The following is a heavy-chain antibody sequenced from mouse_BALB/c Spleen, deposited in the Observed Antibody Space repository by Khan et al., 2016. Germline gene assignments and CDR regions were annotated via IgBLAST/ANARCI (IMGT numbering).Heavy chain of an antibody. D-gene: IGHD2-3*01. CDR1: DYSITSDYA. CDR2: ISYSGNT. Sequence: VQLKQSGPGLVKPSQSLSLTCTVTDYSITSDYAWNWIRQFPGNRLEWMGFISYSGNTNYNPSLKSRISVTRDKSKNQLFLQLNSVTTEDTATYYCARMDGGDFDYWGQGTTLTVSS. CDR3: ARMDGGDFDY. V-gene: IGHV3-2*02. J-gene: IGHJ2*01.